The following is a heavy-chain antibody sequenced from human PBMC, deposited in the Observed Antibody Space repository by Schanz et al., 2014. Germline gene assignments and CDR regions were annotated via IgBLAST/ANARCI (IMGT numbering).Heavy chain of an antibody. J-gene: IGHJ4*02. CDR3: ARDFSAYVGNYFDY. CDR1: GGTFSSFG. CDR2: IIPSLGLA. Sequence: VQLEQSGAEVKKPGSSVKVSCKASGGTFSSFGINWVRQAPGQGLEWMGRIIPSLGLAKYEQKFQDKVTITADTSTTTAYMDVSSLRSEDTAVYYCARDFSAYVGNYFDYWGQGTLVTVSS. D-gene: IGHD5-12*01. V-gene: IGHV1-69*04.